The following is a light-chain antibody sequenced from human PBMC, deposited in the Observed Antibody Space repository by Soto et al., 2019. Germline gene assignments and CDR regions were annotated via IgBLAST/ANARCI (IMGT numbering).Light chain of an antibody. CDR3: QSYDTSLSGWV. J-gene: IGLJ3*02. Sequence: QSALTQPPSVSGAPGQRVTISCTGSSSNIVAYFDVHWYQQLPGTAPKLLIYGNTNRPSGVPDRFSGSKSGTSASLAITGLQAEDDADYYCQSYDTSLSGWVFGGGTKLTVL. V-gene: IGLV1-40*01. CDR2: GNT. CDR1: SSNIVAYFD.